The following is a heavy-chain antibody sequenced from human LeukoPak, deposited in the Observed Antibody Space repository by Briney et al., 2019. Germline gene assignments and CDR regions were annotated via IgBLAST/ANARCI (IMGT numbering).Heavy chain of an antibody. CDR2: IYSGGST. V-gene: IGHV3-53*01. Sequence: GGSLRLSCAASGFTVSNNYMSWVRQAPGKGLEWVSLIYSGGSTYYTDSVKGRFTISRDNSKNILSLQMSRLRFEDTGIYYCPKGSQWVLRGGAYFDSWGQGTPVSVSS. J-gene: IGHJ4*02. CDR3: PKGSQWVLRGGAYFDS. D-gene: IGHD1-26*01. CDR1: GFTVSNNY.